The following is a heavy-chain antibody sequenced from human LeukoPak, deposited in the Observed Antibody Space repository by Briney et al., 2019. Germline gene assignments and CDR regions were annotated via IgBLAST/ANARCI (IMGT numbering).Heavy chain of an antibody. CDR2: ISSSSSYI. Sequence: GGSLRLSCAASGFTFSSYSMNWVRQAPGKGLEWVSSISSSSSYIYYADSVKGRLTISRDNAKNSLYLQMNSLRAEDTAVYYCARGRLRYFDWVPFDYWGQGTLVTVSS. D-gene: IGHD3-9*01. J-gene: IGHJ4*02. V-gene: IGHV3-21*01. CDR3: ARGRLRYFDWVPFDY. CDR1: GFTFSSYS.